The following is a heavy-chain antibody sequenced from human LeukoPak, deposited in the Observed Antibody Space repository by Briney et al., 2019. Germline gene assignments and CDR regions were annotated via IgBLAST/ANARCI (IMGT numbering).Heavy chain of an antibody. CDR3: ARSGVPAANWFDP. Sequence: GESLKISCKGSGYSFTSYWIGWVRQMPGKGLEWMGIIYPGDSDTRYSPSFQGQVTIPADKSISTAYLQWSSLKASDTAMYYCARSGVPAANWFDPWGQGTLVTVSS. CDR1: GYSFTSYW. J-gene: IGHJ5*02. D-gene: IGHD2-2*01. V-gene: IGHV5-51*03. CDR2: IYPGDSDT.